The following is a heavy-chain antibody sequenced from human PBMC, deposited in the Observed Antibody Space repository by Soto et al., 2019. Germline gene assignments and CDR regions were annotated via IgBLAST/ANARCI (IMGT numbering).Heavy chain of an antibody. CDR3: ASGDCPCSGGTCEWYFYGIHL. D-gene: IGHD2-15*01. V-gene: IGHV1-18*01. Sequence: ASVKVSCKASGYTFTSYGISWVRQAPGQGLEWMGWISAYNGNTNYAQKLQGRVTMTTDTSTSTAYMELRSLRSDDTAVYYCASGDCPCSGGTCEWYFYGIHLCGQGTTVTVSS. J-gene: IGHJ6*02. CDR1: GYTFTSYG. CDR2: ISAYNGNT.